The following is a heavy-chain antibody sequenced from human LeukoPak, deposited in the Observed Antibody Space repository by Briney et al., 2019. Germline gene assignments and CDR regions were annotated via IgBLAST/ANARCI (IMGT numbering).Heavy chain of an antibody. CDR1: GFTFSPYS. J-gene: IGHJ4*02. CDR2: INSGSTLT. V-gene: IGHV3-21*05. D-gene: IGHD4-17*01. Sequence: PGGSLRLSCAASGFTFSPYSMNWVRQVPGKGLEWVSYINSGSTLTHYADSVRGRFTISRDDAENSLYLNMNSLAAEDTAVYYCTRDADGNFDHWGQGTLVTVSS. CDR3: TRDADGNFDH.